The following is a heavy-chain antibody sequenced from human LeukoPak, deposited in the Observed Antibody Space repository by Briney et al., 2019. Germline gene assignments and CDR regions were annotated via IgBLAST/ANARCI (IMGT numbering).Heavy chain of an antibody. CDR3: ARGGYYDSSGHDY. D-gene: IGHD3-22*01. CDR2: IYHSGST. J-gene: IGHJ4*02. CDR1: GGSISSSNW. Sequence: SETLSLTCAVSGGSISSSNWWSWVRQPPGKGLEWIGEIYHSGSTNYNPSLKSRVTISVDKSKNQFSLKLSSVTAADTAVYYCARGGYYDSSGHDYWGQGTLVTASS. V-gene: IGHV4-4*02.